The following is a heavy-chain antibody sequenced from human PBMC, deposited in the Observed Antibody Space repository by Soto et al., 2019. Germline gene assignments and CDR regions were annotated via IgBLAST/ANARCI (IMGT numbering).Heavy chain of an antibody. D-gene: IGHD3-16*01. V-gene: IGHV1-3*01. CDR3: AGEVVDDYIWGSSAAFDI. J-gene: IGHJ3*02. CDR2: INAGNGNT. CDR1: GYTFTSYA. Sequence: ASVKVSCKASGYTFTSYAMHWVRQAPGQRLEWMGWINAGNGNTKYSQKFQGRVTITRDTSASTAYMELSSLRSEDTAVFYCAGEVVDDYIWGSSAAFDIWGQGTMVTVSS.